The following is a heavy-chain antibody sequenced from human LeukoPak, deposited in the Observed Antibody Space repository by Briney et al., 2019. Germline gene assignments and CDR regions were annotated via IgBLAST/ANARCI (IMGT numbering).Heavy chain of an antibody. J-gene: IGHJ4*02. Sequence: ASVKVSCKASGGTFSSYAISWVRQAPGQGLEWMGRIIPIFGTANYAQKFQGRVTITTDESTSIAYMELSSLRSEDTAVYYCAAGGLDTAIFDYWGQGTLVTVSS. CDR2: IIPIFGTA. D-gene: IGHD5-18*01. CDR3: AAGGLDTAIFDY. CDR1: GGTFSSYA. V-gene: IGHV1-69*05.